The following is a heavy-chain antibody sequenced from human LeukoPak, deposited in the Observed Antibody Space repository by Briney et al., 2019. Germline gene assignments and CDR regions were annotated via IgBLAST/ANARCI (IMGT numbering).Heavy chain of an antibody. V-gene: IGHV4-61*02. Sequence: PSETLSLTCTVSGGSISSGSYYWSWIRQPAGKGLERIGRIYTSGSTNYSPSLKSRVTISVDTSKNQFSLKLSSVTAADTAVYYCARDSGGVVVIPFDIWGQGTMVTVSS. CDR3: ARDSGGVVVIPFDI. J-gene: IGHJ3*02. D-gene: IGHD3-22*01. CDR2: IYTSGST. CDR1: GGSISSGSYY.